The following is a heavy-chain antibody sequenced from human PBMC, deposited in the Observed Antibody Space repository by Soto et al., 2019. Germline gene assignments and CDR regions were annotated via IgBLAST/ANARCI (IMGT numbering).Heavy chain of an antibody. J-gene: IGHJ4*02. Sequence: QVQLVQSGAEVKKPGASVKVSCKASGYTFTSYGISWVRQAPGQGLEWMGWINAYSGNTNYAQKLQGRVTMTTDTSRRTAERERRSLRSDDTAVYYWARGGWDGYHDSWGQGPLVTAPS. CDR2: INAYSGNT. CDR1: GYTFTSYG. V-gene: IGHV1-18*01. CDR3: ARGGWDGYHDS. D-gene: IGHD5-12*01.